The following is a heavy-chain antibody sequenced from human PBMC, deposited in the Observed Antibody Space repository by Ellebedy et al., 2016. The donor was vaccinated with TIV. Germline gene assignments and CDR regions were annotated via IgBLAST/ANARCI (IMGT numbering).Heavy chain of an antibody. CDR2: ISGSGGST. CDR1: GFTFSSYA. V-gene: IGHV3-23*01. D-gene: IGHD3-16*01. J-gene: IGHJ4*02. Sequence: GGSLRLSXAACGFTFSSYAMSWVRQAPGKGLEWVSAISGSGGSTYYADSVKGRFTISRDNSKNTLYLQMNSLRAEDTAVYYCAKDYLARAYYFDYWGQGTLVTVSS. CDR3: AKDYLARAYYFDY.